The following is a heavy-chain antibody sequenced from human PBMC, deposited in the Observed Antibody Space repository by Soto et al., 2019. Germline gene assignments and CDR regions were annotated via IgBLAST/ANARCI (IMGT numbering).Heavy chain of an antibody. V-gene: IGHV1-18*01. CDR1: GYTFSRSG. Sequence: QVQLVQSGAEVKKPGASVKVSCKASGYTFSRSGISWVRQAPGQGLEWMGWINGYNGNTNYTQKMQGRITMTTDTPTRTAHMELRSLRSDDTAGYYCASMGDVPYSCYGMDVWGQGTTVIVSS. J-gene: IGHJ6*02. CDR2: INGYNGNT. CDR3: ASMGDVPYSCYGMDV. D-gene: IGHD3-16*01.